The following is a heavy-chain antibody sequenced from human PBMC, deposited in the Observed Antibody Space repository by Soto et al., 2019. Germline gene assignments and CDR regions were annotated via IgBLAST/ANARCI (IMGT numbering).Heavy chain of an antibody. CDR2: ISSDGST. CDR1: GFNVNSDY. CDR3: ARDPRVRNGMSA. V-gene: IGHV3-66*01. J-gene: IGHJ6*02. Sequence: EVQVVESGGDLVQPGGSLRLSCAASGFNVNSDYMNWVRQAPGKGLEWVSVISSDGSTYYADSVKGRFSISRDNSKNMLNLEMSSLRAEETAVDYCARDPRVRNGMSAWGQGTTVTVSS. D-gene: IGHD3-10*01.